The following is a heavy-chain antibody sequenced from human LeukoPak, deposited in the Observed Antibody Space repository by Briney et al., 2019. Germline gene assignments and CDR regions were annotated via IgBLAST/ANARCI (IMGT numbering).Heavy chain of an antibody. V-gene: IGHV4-34*01. CDR3: VRVGYSHVINDWSRTGRGPYPPKYSYHMAV. D-gene: IGHD5-18*01. Sequence: SETLSLTRALYGVSFSGDYWGGVREPPGKGVEWGGEINHSGSANYNPSLKSRDTISRYTSKNQFSLKRSSVPAPDTPVYFCVRVGYSHVINDWSRTGRGPYPPKYSYHMAVWGKGTTVTVPS. CDR1: GVSFSGDY. J-gene: IGHJ6*03. CDR2: INHSGSA.